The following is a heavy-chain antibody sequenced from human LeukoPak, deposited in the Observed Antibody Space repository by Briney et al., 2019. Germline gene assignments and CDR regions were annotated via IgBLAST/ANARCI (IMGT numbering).Heavy chain of an antibody. D-gene: IGHD3-16*02. CDR1: GFTFSSYS. CDR2: ISSSSSYI. V-gene: IGHV3-21*01. J-gene: IGHJ4*02. CDR3: ARECGITFGGVIDWYYFDY. Sequence: GGSLRLSCAASGFTFSSYSMNWARQAPGKGLEWVSSISSSSSYIYYADSVKGRFTISRDNAKNSLYLQMNSLRAEDTAVYYCARECGITFGGVIDWYYFDYWGQGTLVTVSS.